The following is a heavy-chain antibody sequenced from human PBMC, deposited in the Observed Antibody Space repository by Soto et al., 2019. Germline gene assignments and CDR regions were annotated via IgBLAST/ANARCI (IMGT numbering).Heavy chain of an antibody. V-gene: IGHV1-18*01. CDR3: ARYCSGGSCYHLNWFDP. J-gene: IGHJ5*02. D-gene: IGHD2-15*01. CDR2: ISAYNGNT. CDR1: GYTFTSYG. Sequence: ASVKVSCKASGYTFTSYGISWVRQAPGQGLEWMGWISAYNGNTNYAQKLQGRVTMTTDTSTSTAYMELRSLRSDDTAVYYCARYCSGGSCYHLNWFDPWGQGTLVTVSS.